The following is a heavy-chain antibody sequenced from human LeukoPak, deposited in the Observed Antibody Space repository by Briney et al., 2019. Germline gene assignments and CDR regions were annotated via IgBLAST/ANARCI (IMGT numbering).Heavy chain of an antibody. CDR1: GFTFSSYA. CDR3: AREAESAVAGSYYFDY. CDR2: ISFDGSNK. Sequence: RGSLRLSCAASGFTFSSYAMHWVRQAPGKGLEWVAVISFDGSNKYYADSVKGRFTISRDNSKNTLYLQMNSLRAEDTAVYYCAREAESAVAGSYYFDYWGQGTLVTVSS. J-gene: IGHJ4*02. V-gene: IGHV3-30*04. D-gene: IGHD6-19*01.